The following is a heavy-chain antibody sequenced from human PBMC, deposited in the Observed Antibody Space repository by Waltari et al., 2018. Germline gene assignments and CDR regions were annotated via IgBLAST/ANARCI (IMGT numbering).Heavy chain of an antibody. J-gene: IGHJ5*02. V-gene: IGHV4-59*01. D-gene: IGHD2-15*01. CDR2: IYYSGCT. CDR1: GGSISSYY. CDR3: ARVDPFTPQNWFDP. Sequence: QVQLQESGPGLVKPSETLSLTCTVSGGSISSYYWSWIRQPPGKGLEWIGYIYYSGCTNYNPSLKSRVTISVDTSKNQFSLKLSSVTAADTAVYYCARVDPFTPQNWFDPWGQGTLVTVSS.